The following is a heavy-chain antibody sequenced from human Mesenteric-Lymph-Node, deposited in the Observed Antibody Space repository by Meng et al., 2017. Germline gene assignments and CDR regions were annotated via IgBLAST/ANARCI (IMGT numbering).Heavy chain of an antibody. CDR2: IYSGGST. CDR3: ARDDKSPEDY. J-gene: IGHJ4*02. V-gene: IGHV3-53*01. Sequence: GESLKISCAASGFTVSSNYMSWVRQAPGKGLEWVSVIYSGGSTYYADSVKGRFTISRDNSKNTLYLQMNSLRAEDTAVYYCARDDKSPEDYWGQGTLVTVSS. CDR1: GFTVSSNY.